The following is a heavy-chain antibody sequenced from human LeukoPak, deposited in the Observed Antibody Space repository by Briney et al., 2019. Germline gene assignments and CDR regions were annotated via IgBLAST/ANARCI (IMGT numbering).Heavy chain of an antibody. CDR3: ARVGCSSTSCYSVGWLDP. D-gene: IGHD2-2*01. CDR1: GGTFSSYA. V-gene: IGHV1-69*01. CDR2: IIPIFGTA. J-gene: IGHJ5*02. Sequence: ASVKVSCKASGGTFSSYAISWVRQAPGQGLEWMGGIIPIFGTANYAQKFQGRVTITADESTSTVYMELSSLRSEDTAVYYCARVGCSSTSCYSVGWLDPWGQGTLVTVSS.